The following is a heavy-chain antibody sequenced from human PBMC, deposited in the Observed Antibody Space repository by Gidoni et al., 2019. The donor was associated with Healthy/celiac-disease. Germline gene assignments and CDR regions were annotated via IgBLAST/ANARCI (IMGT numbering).Heavy chain of an antibody. Sequence: QVQLVESGGVVVQHGRSLRLSCAASGFTFSRDGMHWVRQAPGKGLEWVAVISYDGSNKYYADSVKGRFTISRDNSKNTLYLQMNSLRAEDTAVYYCAKDRRRYCGGDCYIFDYWGQGTLVTVSS. CDR3: AKDRRRYCGGDCYIFDY. V-gene: IGHV3-30*18. CDR1: GFTFSRDG. J-gene: IGHJ4*02. D-gene: IGHD2-21*02. CDR2: ISYDGSNK.